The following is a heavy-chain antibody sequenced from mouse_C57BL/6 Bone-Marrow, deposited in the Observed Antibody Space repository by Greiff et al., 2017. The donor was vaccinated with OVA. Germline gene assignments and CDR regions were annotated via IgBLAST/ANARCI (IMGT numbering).Heavy chain of an antibody. CDR3: ARVGITTVVADY. J-gene: IGHJ2*01. Sequence: QVQLQQPGAELVMPGASVKLSCKASGYTFTSYWMHWVKQRPGQGLEWIGEIDPSDSYTNYNQKFKGKSTLTVDKSSSTAYMQLSSLTSEDSAVYYGARVGITTVVADYGGQGTTLTVSS. V-gene: IGHV1-69*01. CDR1: GYTFTSYW. D-gene: IGHD1-1*01. CDR2: IDPSDSYT.